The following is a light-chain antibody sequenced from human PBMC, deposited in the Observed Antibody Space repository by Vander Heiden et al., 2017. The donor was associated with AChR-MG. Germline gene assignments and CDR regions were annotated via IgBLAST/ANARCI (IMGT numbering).Light chain of an antibody. V-gene: IGLV3-21*01. CDR3: QVWNSVSDHYVV. CDR1: NIGSQT. Sequence: FVLTQPPSLSVAPGKTATTACGGNNIGSQTVLSYLQKPGPAPAPVIFCYTPRTSGIPGRFSGSKSGNTATLAINWVEAGDEADYYCQVWNSVSDHYVVFGGGTKLTVL. CDR2: CYT. J-gene: IGLJ2*01.